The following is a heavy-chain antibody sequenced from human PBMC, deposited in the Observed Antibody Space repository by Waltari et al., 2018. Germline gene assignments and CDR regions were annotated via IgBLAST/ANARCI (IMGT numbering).Heavy chain of an antibody. D-gene: IGHD2-21*01. Sequence: LVQSGAEVMKLGASVKVSCKVSRNLITAPFIHWLRQAPGQGLEWMGWVNPRGGATNFAQRFRGRITVTWDTSLSTSYLGLSGLSSDDTAIYYCAREYCGGECRLFDFWGQGTLVTVSS. V-gene: IGHV1-2*02. CDR3: AREYCGGECRLFDF. CDR2: VNPRGGAT. J-gene: IGHJ4*02. CDR1: RNLITAPF.